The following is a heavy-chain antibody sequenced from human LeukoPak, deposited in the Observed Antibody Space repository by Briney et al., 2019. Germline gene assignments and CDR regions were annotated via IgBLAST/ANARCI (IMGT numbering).Heavy chain of an antibody. CDR3: ARGRTTGLDY. D-gene: IGHD4-17*01. CDR1: GGSFSGYY. J-gene: IGHJ4*02. Sequence: SETLSLTCAVYGGSFSGYYWSWIRQPPGKGLEWIGEINHSGSTNYNPSLKRRVTISVDTSKNQFSLKLSSVTAADTAVYYCARGRTTGLDYWGQGTLVTVSS. V-gene: IGHV4-34*01. CDR2: INHSGST.